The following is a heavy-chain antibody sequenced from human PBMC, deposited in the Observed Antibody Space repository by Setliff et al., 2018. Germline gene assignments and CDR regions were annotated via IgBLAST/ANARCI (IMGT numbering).Heavy chain of an antibody. CDR2: VSPRSTFI. J-gene: IGHJ4*02. CDR3: ATSSYYDNAGYRFFDN. V-gene: IGHV3-21*05. Sequence: GSLRLSCVGFGFNFKTSSLNWVRQAPGKGLEWLSYVSPRSTFIQVADSVRGRFTVSRDDARGSVLLQMNSLRAEDTGIYYCATSSYYDNAGYRFFDNWGQGTQVTVSS. CDR1: GFNFKTSS. D-gene: IGHD3-9*01.